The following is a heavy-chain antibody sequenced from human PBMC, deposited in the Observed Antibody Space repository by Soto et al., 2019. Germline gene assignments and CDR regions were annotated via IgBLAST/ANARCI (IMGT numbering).Heavy chain of an antibody. CDR1: GYTFTSYG. CDR3: ARVIAAAADFDY. J-gene: IGHJ4*02. V-gene: IGHV1-18*01. D-gene: IGHD6-13*01. CDR2: SSAYNGNT. Sequence: QVQLVQSGAEVKKPGASVKVSCKASGYTFTSYGISWVRQAPGQGLEWMGWSSAYNGNTNYAQKLQGRVTMTPDTTTNTAYMELRNLRSDDTAMYYCARVIAAAADFDYWGQGTLITVSS.